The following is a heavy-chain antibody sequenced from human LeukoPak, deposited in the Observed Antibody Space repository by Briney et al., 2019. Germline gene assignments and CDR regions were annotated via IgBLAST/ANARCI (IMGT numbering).Heavy chain of an antibody. D-gene: IGHD3-10*01. J-gene: IGHJ4*02. Sequence: GGSLRLSCAASGFAFSNFAMNWVRQAPGKGLEWVSTISGSGDNTYYAESVKGRFTISRDSSENTLYLQINSLRVEDTAVYYCAKDRVARGEYFDYWGQGTLVTVSS. CDR2: ISGSGDNT. CDR1: GFAFSNFA. CDR3: AKDRVARGEYFDY. V-gene: IGHV3-23*01.